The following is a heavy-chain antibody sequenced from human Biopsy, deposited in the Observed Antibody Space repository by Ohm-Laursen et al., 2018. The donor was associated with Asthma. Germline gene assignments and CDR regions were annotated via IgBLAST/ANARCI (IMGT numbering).Heavy chain of an antibody. J-gene: IGHJ6*02. CDR1: GGSISSGGYY. Sequence: TLSLTCTVSGGSISSGGYYWSWIRQHPGKGLEWIGYIYYSGSTYYNPSLKSRVTISVDTFKNQFSLKLSSVTAADTAVYYCARVPHYDILTGFTLRYYYGMDVWGQGTTVTVSS. CDR3: ARVPHYDILTGFTLRYYYGMDV. V-gene: IGHV4-31*03. D-gene: IGHD3-9*01. CDR2: IYYSGST.